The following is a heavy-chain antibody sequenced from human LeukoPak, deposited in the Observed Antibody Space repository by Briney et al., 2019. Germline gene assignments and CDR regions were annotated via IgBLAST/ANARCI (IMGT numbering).Heavy chain of an antibody. CDR3: AKVTAPVTGTFDY. CDR1: GFTFSSYG. CDR2: ISSDGNNK. J-gene: IGHJ4*02. V-gene: IGHV3-30*18. Sequence: PGRSLRLSCAASGFTFSSYGMHWVRQAPGKGLEWVAVISSDGNNKYYADSVKGRCTISRDNSKNTLYPQMNSLRAEDTAVYYCAKVTAPVTGTFDYWGQGTLVTVSS. D-gene: IGHD2/OR15-2a*01.